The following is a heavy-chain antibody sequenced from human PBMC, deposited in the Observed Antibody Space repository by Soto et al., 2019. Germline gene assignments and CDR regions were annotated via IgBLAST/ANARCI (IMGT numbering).Heavy chain of an antibody. V-gene: IGHV3-15*02. CDR1: GFTFNSAW. D-gene: IGHD3-22*01. J-gene: IGHJ4*02. Sequence: EVPLVESGGALVKPGESLTLSCAASGFTFNSAWMTWVRQAPGKGLEWVGRIKSWTDGGRVDTAAPVKGRFTISRDDSKNTSYLQMNSLKSEDTAVYYCTTLRREKSFTSVSCYGDGAYWGQGTLVTVSS. CDR2: IKSWTDGGRV. CDR3: TTLRREKSFTSVSCYGDGAY.